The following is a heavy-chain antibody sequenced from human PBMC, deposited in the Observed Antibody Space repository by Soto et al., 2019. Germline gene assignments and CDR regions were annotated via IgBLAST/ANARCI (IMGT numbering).Heavy chain of an antibody. CDR1: GGTFSSYT. J-gene: IGHJ6*02. D-gene: IGHD3-10*01. Sequence: ASVKVSCKASGGTFSSYTISWVRQAPGQGLEWMGRIIPILGIANYAQKFQGRVTITADKSTSTAYMELSSLRSEDTAVYYCARGSGGGDYGMDVWGQGTTVTVSS. CDR2: IIPILGIA. CDR3: ARGSGGGDYGMDV. V-gene: IGHV1-69*02.